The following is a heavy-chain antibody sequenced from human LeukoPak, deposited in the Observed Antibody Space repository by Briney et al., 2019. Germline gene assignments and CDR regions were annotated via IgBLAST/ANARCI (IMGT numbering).Heavy chain of an antibody. V-gene: IGHV3-48*03. CDR3: ARGPVTKFEI. Sequence: GGSLRLSCAASGFTFSNYEMNWVRQAPGKGLEWVSYISSNGSTIYYADSVKGRFTISRDNSNNTLYLQMNSLRAEDTAVYYCARGPVTKFEIWGQGTILTVSS. J-gene: IGHJ3*02. CDR2: ISSNGSTI. CDR1: GFTFSNYE. D-gene: IGHD4-17*01.